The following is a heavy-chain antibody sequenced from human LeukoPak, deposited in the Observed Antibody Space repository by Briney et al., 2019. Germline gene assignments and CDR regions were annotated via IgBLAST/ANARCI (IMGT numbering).Heavy chain of an antibody. CDR1: GFTFSSYG. V-gene: IGHV3-30*02. CDR2: IWYDGSNK. CDR3: AKDRRPHPLLTFYDSSGL. J-gene: IGHJ4*02. Sequence: PGGSLRLSCAASGFTFSSYGMHWVRQAPGKGLEWVAVIWYDGSNKYYADSVKGRFTISRDNSKNTLYLQMNSLRAEDTAVYYCAKDRRPHPLLTFYDSSGLWGQGTLVTVSS. D-gene: IGHD3-22*01.